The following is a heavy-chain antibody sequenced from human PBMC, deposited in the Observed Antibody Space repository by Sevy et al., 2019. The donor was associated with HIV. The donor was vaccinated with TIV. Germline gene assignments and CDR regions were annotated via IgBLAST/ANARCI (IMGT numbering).Heavy chain of an antibody. CDR3: AREGETSGHAGAFDI. CDR2: MSFDGSIQ. V-gene: IGHV3-30*04. CDR1: GINFRNSI. D-gene: IGHD1-26*01. Sequence: GGSLRLSCSASGINFRNSIFHWVRQAPGKGLEWVALMSFDGSIQYFGDSEMGRLTISRDDSKNTFYLQVNSLRVEDTAAYYCAREGETSGHAGAFDIWGQGTMVTVS. J-gene: IGHJ3*02.